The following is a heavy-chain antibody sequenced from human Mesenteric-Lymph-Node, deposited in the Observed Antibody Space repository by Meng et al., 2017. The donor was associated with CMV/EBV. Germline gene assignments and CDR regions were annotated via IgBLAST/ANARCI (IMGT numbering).Heavy chain of an antibody. J-gene: IGHJ4*02. CDR2: IAADTGNT. CDR3: ARDRVVRGGITSVDY. D-gene: IGHD3-10*01. Sequence: SGYTFTNHGITWVRKAPGQGLEWMGWIAADTGNTHYAQTLQGRVTVTADTSSSTVNMELRGLRSDDTAVYYCARDRVVRGGITSVDYWGQGTLVTVSS. V-gene: IGHV1-18*04. CDR1: GYTFTNHG.